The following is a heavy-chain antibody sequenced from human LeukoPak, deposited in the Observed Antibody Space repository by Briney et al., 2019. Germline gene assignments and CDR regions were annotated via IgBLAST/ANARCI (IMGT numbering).Heavy chain of an antibody. J-gene: IGHJ4*02. Sequence: GGSLRLSCAASGFTFRNYGMHWVRQAPGKGLEWVAATSYDGSNKHYADSVKGRFIVSRDNSKNTVYLQMDSLRPEDTAVYYCTTGDGYDISTGYWGQGTLVTISS. D-gene: IGHD3-9*01. CDR1: GFTFRNYG. CDR3: TTGDGYDISTGY. CDR2: TSYDGSNK. V-gene: IGHV3-30*03.